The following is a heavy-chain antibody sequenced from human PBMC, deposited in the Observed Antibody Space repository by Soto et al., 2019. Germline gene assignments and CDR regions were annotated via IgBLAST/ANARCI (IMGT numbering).Heavy chain of an antibody. CDR2: IYSGGST. Sequence: PGGSLRLSCAASGFTVSSNYMSWVRQAPGKGLEWVSVIYSGGSTYYADSVKGRFTISRDNSKNTLYLQMNSLRAEDTAVYYCATSITMVRGVTTDYWGQGTLVTVSS. J-gene: IGHJ4*02. CDR1: GFTVSSNY. CDR3: ATSITMVRGVTTDY. D-gene: IGHD3-10*01. V-gene: IGHV3-66*01.